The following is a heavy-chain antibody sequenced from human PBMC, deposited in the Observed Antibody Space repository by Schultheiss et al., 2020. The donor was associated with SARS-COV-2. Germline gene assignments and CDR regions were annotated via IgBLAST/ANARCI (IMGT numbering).Heavy chain of an antibody. V-gene: IGHV4-39*07. Sequence: SETLSLTCTVSGGSISSSSYYWGWIRQPPGKGLEWIGRIYTSGSTNYNPSLKSRVTISVDTSKNQFSLKLNSVTAADTAVYYCARGFGAGPFDIWGQGTTVTVSS. CDR1: GGSISSSSYY. D-gene: IGHD3-10*01. CDR3: ARGFGAGPFDI. CDR2: IYTSGST. J-gene: IGHJ3*02.